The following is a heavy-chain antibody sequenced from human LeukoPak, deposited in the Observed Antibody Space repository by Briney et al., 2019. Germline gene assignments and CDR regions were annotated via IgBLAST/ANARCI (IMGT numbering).Heavy chain of an antibody. Sequence: GESLKISCKGSGYSFTSYWIGWVRQMPGKGLEWMGIIYPGDSDTRYSPSFQGQVPISADKSISTAYLQWSSLKASDTAMYYCARQEDYYDSSGYYWSTYYFDYWGQGTLVTVSS. J-gene: IGHJ4*02. CDR3: ARQEDYYDSSGYYWSTYYFDY. CDR2: IYPGDSDT. D-gene: IGHD3-22*01. V-gene: IGHV5-51*01. CDR1: GYSFTSYW.